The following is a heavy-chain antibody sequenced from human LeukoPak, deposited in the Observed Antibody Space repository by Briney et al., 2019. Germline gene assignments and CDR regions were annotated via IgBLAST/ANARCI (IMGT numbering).Heavy chain of an antibody. CDR3: ARAQQYYYYYMDV. CDR1: GFTFNNYA. J-gene: IGHJ6*03. CDR2: ISFDGSNK. Sequence: GGSLRLSCAASGFTFNNYAMHWVRQAPGKGLEWVAVISFDGSNKFYADSVKGRFTISRDKSKNTLYLQMNSLRAEDTAVYYCARAQQYYYYYMDVWGKGTTVTVSS. D-gene: IGHD1/OR15-1a*01. V-gene: IGHV3-30-3*01.